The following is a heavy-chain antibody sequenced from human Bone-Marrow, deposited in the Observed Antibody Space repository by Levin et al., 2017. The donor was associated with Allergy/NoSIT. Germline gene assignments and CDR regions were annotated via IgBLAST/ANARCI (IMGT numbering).Heavy chain of an antibody. Sequence: GGSLRLSCATSGFIFGAYDIHWVRQSPGKGLQWVAFISHDGGSRDYADSVKGRFPVSRDNPTNTVFLQMKSLRTDDTAVYYCARVLGHSGYDCAYWGQGALVTVSS. J-gene: IGHJ4*02. V-gene: IGHV3-30*03. D-gene: IGHD5-12*01. CDR3: ARVLGHSGYDCAY. CDR2: ISHDGGSR. CDR1: GFIFGAYD.